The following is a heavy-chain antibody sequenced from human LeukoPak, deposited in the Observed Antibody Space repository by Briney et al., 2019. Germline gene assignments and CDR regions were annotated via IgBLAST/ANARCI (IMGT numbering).Heavy chain of an antibody. J-gene: IGHJ6*02. CDR2: ISNNGGYT. V-gene: IGHV3-23*01. CDR3: AKGSSSFYYYYGMDV. Sequence: GGSLRLSCAAYGFTFNTYGMNWVRQAPGKGLEWVSAISNNGGYTYYADSVQGRFTISRDNSKNTLYLQMSSLRAEDTAVYYCAKGSSSFYYYYGMDVWGQGTTVTVSS. CDR1: GFTFNTYG. D-gene: IGHD6-6*01.